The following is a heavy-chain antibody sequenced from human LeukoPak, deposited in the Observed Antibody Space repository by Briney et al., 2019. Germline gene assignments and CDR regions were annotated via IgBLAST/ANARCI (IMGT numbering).Heavy chain of an antibody. D-gene: IGHD3-9*01. Sequence: SETLSLTCAVSGGSISNGNWWSWVRQPPGKGLEWIGEIYHSGSTNYNPSLKSRVTISVDKSKNQFSLKLSSVTAADTAVYYCARNLYDILTGWFDPWGQGTLVTVSS. CDR3: ARNLYDILTGWFDP. CDR1: GGSISNGNW. CDR2: IYHSGST. J-gene: IGHJ5*02. V-gene: IGHV4-4*02.